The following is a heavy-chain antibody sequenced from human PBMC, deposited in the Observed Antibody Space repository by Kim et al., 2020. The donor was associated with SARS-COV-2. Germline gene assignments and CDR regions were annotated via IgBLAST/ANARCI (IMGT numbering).Heavy chain of an antibody. CDR2: IWYDGSNK. Sequence: GGSLRLSCAASGFTFSSYGMHWVRQAPGKGLEWVAVIWYDGSNKYYADSVKGRFTISRDNSKNTLYLQMNSLRAEDTAVYYCARNDFWSGYSLDYWGQGTLVTVSS. V-gene: IGHV3-33*01. J-gene: IGHJ4*02. CDR3: ARNDFWSGYSLDY. D-gene: IGHD3-3*01. CDR1: GFTFSSYG.